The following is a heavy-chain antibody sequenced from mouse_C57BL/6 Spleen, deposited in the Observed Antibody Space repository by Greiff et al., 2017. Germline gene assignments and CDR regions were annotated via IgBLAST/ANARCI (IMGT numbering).Heavy chain of an antibody. D-gene: IGHD1-1*01. CDR2: IHPNSGST. CDR1: GYTFTSYW. CDR3: AGGSSYWYYDV. Sequence: VQLQQPGAALVKPGASVKLSCKASGYTFTSYWMHWVKQRPGQGLEWIGMIHPNSGSTNYNEKFKSKATLTVDKSSSTAYMQLSSLTSEDSAVYYCAGGSSYWYYDVWGTGTTVTVSS. V-gene: IGHV1-64*01. J-gene: IGHJ1*03.